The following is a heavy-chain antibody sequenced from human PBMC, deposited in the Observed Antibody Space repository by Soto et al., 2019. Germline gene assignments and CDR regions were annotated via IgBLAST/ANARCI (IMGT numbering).Heavy chain of an antibody. CDR1: GGSISSYY. V-gene: IGHV4-59*01. D-gene: IGHD6-13*01. CDR3: ARAPRYSSSWYRGWFDP. Sequence: SETLSLTCTVSGGSISSYYWSWIRQPPGKGLEWIGYIYYSGSTNYNPSLKGRVTISVDTSKNQFSLKLSSVTAADTAVYYCARAPRYSSSWYRGWFDPWGQGXLVTVYS. J-gene: IGHJ5*02. CDR2: IYYSGST.